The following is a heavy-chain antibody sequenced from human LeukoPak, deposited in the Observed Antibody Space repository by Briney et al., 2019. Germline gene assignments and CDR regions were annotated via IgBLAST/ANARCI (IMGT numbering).Heavy chain of an antibody. CDR1: GFSVTSNH. Sequence: GGSLRLSCAASGFSVTSNHMNWVRQAPGKGPEWVSIIYTGGTTHYADSLKDRFTISRDDSINTLYLQMNSLRAEDTAVYYCARDSSSYDFDYWGKGTLVTVSS. V-gene: IGHV3-66*01. J-gene: IGHJ4*02. D-gene: IGHD6-6*01. CDR2: IYTGGTT. CDR3: ARDSSSYDFDY.